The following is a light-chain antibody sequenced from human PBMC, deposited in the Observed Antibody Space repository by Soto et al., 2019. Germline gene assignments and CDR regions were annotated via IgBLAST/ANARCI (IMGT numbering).Light chain of an antibody. CDR1: QSVSNNY. V-gene: IGKV3-20*01. CDR2: GAS. CDR3: QQYGSSGT. J-gene: IGKJ1*01. Sequence: EILLTQYPGTLSLSPGERATLSCGASQSVSNNYLAWYKQKPGQAPRLLIYGASNRATGIPDRLSGSGSGTEFTLTISRMEPEDFAVYYCQQYGSSGTFGQGTKVDI.